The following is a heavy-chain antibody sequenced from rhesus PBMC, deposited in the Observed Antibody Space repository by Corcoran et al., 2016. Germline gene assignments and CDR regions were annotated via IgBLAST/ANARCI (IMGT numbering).Heavy chain of an antibody. D-gene: IGHD5-42*01. CDR3: ARVGVLGIGGLDS. CDR1: GGSISSGYG. Sequence: QLQLQESGPGLVKPSETLSLTCAVSGGSISSGYGWSWIRQPPGKGVEWIGNIFGSIGSTYYTPSLKSRVPISTDTSKNQFSLKLSSVTAADTAVYYCARVGVLGIGGLDSWGQGVVVTVSS. CDR2: IFGSIGST. J-gene: IGHJ6*01. V-gene: IGHV4S7*01.